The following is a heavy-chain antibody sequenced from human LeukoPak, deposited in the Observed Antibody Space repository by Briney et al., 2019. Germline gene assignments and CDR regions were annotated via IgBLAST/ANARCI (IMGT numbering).Heavy chain of an antibody. CDR3: AITVTGGIDY. CDR2: INSDGSSI. J-gene: IGHJ4*02. D-gene: IGHD4-17*01. CDR1: GFTFSSYW. V-gene: IGHV3-74*01. Sequence: GSLRLSCAASGFTFSSYWMHWVRQAPGKGLVWVSRINSDGSSISYADSVKGRFTISRDNAKNTLYLQMNSLRVEDTAVYYCAITVTGGIDYWGQGTLVTVSS.